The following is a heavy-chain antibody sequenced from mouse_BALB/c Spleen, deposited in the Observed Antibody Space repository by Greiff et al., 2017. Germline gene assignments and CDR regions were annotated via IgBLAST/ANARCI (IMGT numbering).Heavy chain of an antibody. CDR3: ARIERLLYFDY. J-gene: IGHJ2*01. V-gene: IGHV8-8*01. Sequence: QVTLKESGPGILQPSQTLSLTCSFSGFSLSTSGMSVGWIRQPSGKGLEWLAHIWWNDDKYYNPALKSRLTISKDTSNNQVFLKIASVVTADTATYYCARIERLLYFDYWGQGTTLTVSS. CDR1: GFSLSTSGMS. CDR2: IWWNDDK. D-gene: IGHD1-2*01.